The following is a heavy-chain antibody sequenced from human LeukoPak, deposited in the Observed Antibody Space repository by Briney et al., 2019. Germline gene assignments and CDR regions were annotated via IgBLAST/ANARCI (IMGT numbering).Heavy chain of an antibody. CDR1: GGTFSSDA. CDR3: ARDTAVAPTSNWFDP. J-gene: IGHJ5*02. D-gene: IGHD6-19*01. CDR2: VIPYLGII. Sequence: EASVKVSCKTSGGTFSSDAISWVRQAPGLGLEWMGRVIPYLGIIDYAQKFQGRVTISADKSTNTAYMAMNSLTSEDTALYYCARDTAVAPTSNWFDPWGQGTLVTVSS. V-gene: IGHV1-69*04.